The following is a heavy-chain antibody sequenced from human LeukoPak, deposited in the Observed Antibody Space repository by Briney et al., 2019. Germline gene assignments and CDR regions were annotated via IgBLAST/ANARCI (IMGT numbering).Heavy chain of an antibody. CDR1: GGTFSSYA. CDR3: ARDRNPRPLRGYGDLDLGY. J-gene: IGHJ4*02. D-gene: IGHD4-17*01. V-gene: IGHV1-69*04. Sequence: ASVKVSCKASGGTFSSYAISWVRQAPGQGLEWMGRIISILGIANYAQKFQGRVTITADKSTSTAYMELSSLRSEDTAVYYCARDRNPRPLRGYGDLDLGYWGQGTLVTVSS. CDR2: IISILGIA.